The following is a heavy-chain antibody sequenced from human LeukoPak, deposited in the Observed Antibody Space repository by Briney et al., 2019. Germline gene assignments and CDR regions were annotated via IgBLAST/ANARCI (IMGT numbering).Heavy chain of an antibody. V-gene: IGHV1-2*02. D-gene: IGHD2-21*02. J-gene: IGHJ4*02. CDR2: INPNSGGT. CDR3: ARATASPRAPRGFDY. CDR1: GYAFTGHY. Sequence: ASVKVSCKASGYAFTGHYMHWVRQAPGQGLEWMGWINPNSGGTNYAQKFQGRVTMTSDTSISTAYMEVSRLRSDDTAVYYCARATASPRAPRGFDYWGQGALVTVSS.